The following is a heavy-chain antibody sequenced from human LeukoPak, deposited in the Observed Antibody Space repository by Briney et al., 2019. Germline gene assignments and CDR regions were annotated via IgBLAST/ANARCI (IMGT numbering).Heavy chain of an antibody. CDR3: ARQRRGMATIPFDF. CDR2: IYYSGST. Sequence: SETLSLTCTVSGGSLSSYYWSWIRQPPGKGLEWIGYIYYSGSTNYNPSLKSRVTISVDTSKNQFSLKLSSVTAADTAVYYCARQRRGMATIPFDFWGQGTLVTVSS. V-gene: IGHV4-59*08. D-gene: IGHD5-24*01. J-gene: IGHJ4*02. CDR1: GGSLSSYY.